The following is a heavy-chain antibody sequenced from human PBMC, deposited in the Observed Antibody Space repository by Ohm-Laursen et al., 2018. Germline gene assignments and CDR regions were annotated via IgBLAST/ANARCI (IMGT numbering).Heavy chain of an antibody. J-gene: IGHJ5*02. CDR2: INHSGST. CDR1: GGSFSGYY. D-gene: IGHD3-10*01. CDR3: ARVGVRKNWFDP. V-gene: IGHV4-34*01. Sequence: TLSLTWAVSGGSFSGYYWSWIRQPPGKGLEWIGEINHSGSTNYNPSLKSRVTISVDTSKNQFSLKLNSVTAADTAVYYCARVGVRKNWFDPWGQGTLVTVSS.